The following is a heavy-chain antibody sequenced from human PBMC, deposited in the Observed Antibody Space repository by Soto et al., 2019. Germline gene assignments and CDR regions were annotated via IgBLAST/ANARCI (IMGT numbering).Heavy chain of an antibody. CDR3: ARGSRRINYYDSSGYYGHFDY. Sequence: ASVKVSCKASGGTFSSYAISWVRQAPGQGLEWMGGIIPIFGTANYAQKFQGRVTITADESTSTAYMELSSLRSEDTAVYYCARGSRRINYYDSSGYYGHFDYWGQGTLVTVSS. CDR2: IIPIFGTA. J-gene: IGHJ4*02. V-gene: IGHV1-69*13. D-gene: IGHD3-22*01. CDR1: GGTFSSYA.